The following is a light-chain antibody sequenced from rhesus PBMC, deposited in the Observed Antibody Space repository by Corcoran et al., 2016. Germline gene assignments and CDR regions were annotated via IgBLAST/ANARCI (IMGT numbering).Light chain of an antibody. CDR2: RAS. CDR3: QHHDNSPFT. Sequence: DIQMTQSPSSLSASVGDRVTITCRVSQGISKWLAWYQQKPGKAPKLLIYRASNLGTGVPSRFSGSGSGTDFTLTISSLQPEDIATYYCQHHDNSPFTFGPGTKLDIK. CDR1: QGISKW. J-gene: IGKJ3*01. V-gene: IGKV1-69*01.